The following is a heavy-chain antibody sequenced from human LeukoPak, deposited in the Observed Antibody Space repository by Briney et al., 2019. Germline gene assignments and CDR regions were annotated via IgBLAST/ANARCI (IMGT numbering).Heavy chain of an antibody. J-gene: IGHJ6*02. CDR3: ARARFLEWFSYYGMDV. CDR2: IIPIFGTA. CDR1: GGTFISYA. V-gene: IGHV1-69*13. D-gene: IGHD3-3*01. Sequence: SVKVSCKASGGTFISYAISWVRQAPGQGLEWMGGIIPIFGTANYAQKFQGRVTITADESTSTAYMELSSLRSEDTAVYYCARARFLEWFSYYGMDVWGQGTTVTVSS.